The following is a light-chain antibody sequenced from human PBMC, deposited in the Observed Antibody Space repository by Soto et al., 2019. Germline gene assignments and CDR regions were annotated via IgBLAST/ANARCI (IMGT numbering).Light chain of an antibody. Sequence: DIQMTQSPSSLSASVGDRVTITCRASQGITYYLAWFQQKPGKAPKSLIYGASSLQSGVQSRFNGSGFGTDFSLTISSLQPEDIATYYCHQYDSYPRTFGPGTKVEIK. CDR3: HQYDSYPRT. CDR1: QGITYY. CDR2: GAS. J-gene: IGKJ3*01. V-gene: IGKV1-16*01.